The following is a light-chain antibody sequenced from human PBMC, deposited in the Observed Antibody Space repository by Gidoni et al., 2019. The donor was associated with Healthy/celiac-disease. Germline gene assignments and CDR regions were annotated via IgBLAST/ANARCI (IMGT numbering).Light chain of an antibody. CDR3: QQYGSSPWGT. J-gene: IGKJ1*01. Sequence: DIVLTQSPGTLSLSPGERATLSCRASQSYRSSYLAWYQQKPGQAPRLLIYGASSRATGIPARFSGSGSGTDFSLTISRLEPEDFAVYYCQQYGSSPWGTFGQGTKVEIK. V-gene: IGKV3-20*01. CDR2: GAS. CDR1: QSYRSSY.